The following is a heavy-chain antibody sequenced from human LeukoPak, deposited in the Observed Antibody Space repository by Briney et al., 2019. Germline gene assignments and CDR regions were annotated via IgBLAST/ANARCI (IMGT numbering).Heavy chain of an antibody. V-gene: IGHV4-59*01. D-gene: IGHD6-6*01. CDR1: GGSISSYY. CDR2: IYYSGST. CDR3: ARAKGIAARGGFDP. J-gene: IGHJ5*02. Sequence: SETLSLTCTVSGGSISSYYWSWIRQPPGKGLEWIGYIYYSGSTNYNPSLKSRVTISVDTSKNQFSLKLSSVTAADTAVYYCARAKGIAARGGFDPWGQGTLVTVSS.